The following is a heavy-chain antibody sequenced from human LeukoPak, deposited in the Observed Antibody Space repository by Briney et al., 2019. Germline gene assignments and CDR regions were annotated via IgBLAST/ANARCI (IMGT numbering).Heavy chain of an antibody. V-gene: IGHV3-74*01. CDR1: GFTFSSYW. D-gene: IGHD2-2*02. Sequence: GGSLRLSCAASGFTFSSYWMHWVRQAPGKGLVWVSRLNSDGSSTSYADSVKGRFTISRDNAKNTLYLQMNSLRAEDTAVYYCARGGCSSTSCYTDYYYYMDVWGKGTTVTASS. J-gene: IGHJ6*03. CDR3: ARGGCSSTSCYTDYYYYMDV. CDR2: LNSDGSST.